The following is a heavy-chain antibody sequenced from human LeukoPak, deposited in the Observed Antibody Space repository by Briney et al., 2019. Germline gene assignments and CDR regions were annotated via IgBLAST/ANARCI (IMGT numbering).Heavy chain of an antibody. CDR2: IYYSGST. Sequence: SETLSLTCTVSGGSISSGGYYWSWTRQHPGKGLEWIGYIYYSGSTYYNPSLKSRVTISVDTSKNQFSLKLSSVTAADTAVYYCARDRVYYDSWRWDYWGQGTLVTVSS. CDR1: GGSISSGGYY. D-gene: IGHD3-22*01. CDR3: ARDRVYYDSWRWDY. J-gene: IGHJ4*02. V-gene: IGHV4-31*03.